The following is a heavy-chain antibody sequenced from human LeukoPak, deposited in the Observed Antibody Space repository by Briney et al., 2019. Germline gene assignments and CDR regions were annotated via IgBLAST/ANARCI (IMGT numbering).Heavy chain of an antibody. Sequence: GGSLRLSCAASGFTFSDYYMSWIRQAPGKGLEWVSAISGSGGSTYYADSVKGRFTISRDNSKNTLYLQMNSLRAEDTAVYYCAKDQDSSGWYAPLDYWGQGTLVTVSS. CDR3: AKDQDSSGWYAPLDY. CDR1: GFTFSDYY. D-gene: IGHD6-19*01. J-gene: IGHJ4*02. CDR2: ISGSGGST. V-gene: IGHV3-23*01.